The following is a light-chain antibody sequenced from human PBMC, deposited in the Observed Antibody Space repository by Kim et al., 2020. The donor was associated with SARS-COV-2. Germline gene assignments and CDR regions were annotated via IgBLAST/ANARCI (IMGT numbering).Light chain of an antibody. CDR2: SAS. CDR1: QNINNKY. Sequence: EIVLTQSPGTLSLFPGGRATLPCRVTQNINNKYLAWYQHKPGQAPRLLIYSASFRATGIPDRFSGVGSGTDFTLIISRVEPEDVAVYYCQKYTGSVPCTFGQGTKLEI. CDR3: QKYTGSVPCT. J-gene: IGKJ2*02. V-gene: IGKV3-20*01.